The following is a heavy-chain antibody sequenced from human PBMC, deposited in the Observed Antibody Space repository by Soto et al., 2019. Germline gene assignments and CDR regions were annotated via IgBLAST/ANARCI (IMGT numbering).Heavy chain of an antibody. D-gene: IGHD3-22*01. J-gene: IGHJ4*02. CDR1: GGSISSISYY. CDR2: IYYSGST. CDR3: ASTITMIVNY. Sequence: QLQLQESGPGLVKPSETLSLTCTVSGGSISSISYYWGWIRQPPGKGLEWIGSIYYSGSTYYNPSLKSRVTISVDTSKNQFSLKLSSVTAADTAVYYCASTITMIVNYWGQGTMVTVSS. V-gene: IGHV4-39*01.